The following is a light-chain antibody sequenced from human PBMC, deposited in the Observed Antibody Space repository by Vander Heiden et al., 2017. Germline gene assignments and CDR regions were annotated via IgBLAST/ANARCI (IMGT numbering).Light chain of an antibody. V-gene: IGLV2-11*01. Sequence: QSALTQPRSVSGSPGPSVTISCSGTSSDVGAYDYVSWYQQHPGKAPKLLIYDVTKWPSGVPDRFSGSKSGNTATLTISGLLTEDEADYYCCSYAGSYTWVFGGGIKVTVL. CDR2: DVT. CDR3: CSYAGSYTWV. J-gene: IGLJ3*02. CDR1: SSDVGAYDY.